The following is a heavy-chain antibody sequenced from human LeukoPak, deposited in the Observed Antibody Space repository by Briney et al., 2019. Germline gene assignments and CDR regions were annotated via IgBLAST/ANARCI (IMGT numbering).Heavy chain of an antibody. V-gene: IGHV1-18*01. CDR3: ARVLEGAFDI. CDR2: ISAYNGNT. CDR1: GYTFTNYG. Sequence: ASVKVSCTASGYTFTNYGITWVRQAPGQGLAWVGWISAYNGNTNYAQKFQGRATMTTDTAANTAYMELRNLRSDDTAVYYCARVLEGAFDIWGQGTMVTVSS. J-gene: IGHJ3*02.